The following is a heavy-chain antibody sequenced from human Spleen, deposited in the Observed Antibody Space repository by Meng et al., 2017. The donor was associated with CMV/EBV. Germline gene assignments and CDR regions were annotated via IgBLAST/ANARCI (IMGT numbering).Heavy chain of an antibody. CDR3: ARDLGGYCSSTSCYPYDY. CDR2: ISAYTGNT. J-gene: IGHJ4*02. V-gene: IGHV1-18*01. Sequence: YTFTSYGRSWVRQAPGQGLEWMGWISAYTGNTDYAQKFQGRVTMTTDTSTSTAYMELRSLRSDDTAVYYCARDLGGYCSSTSCYPYDYWGQGTLVTVSS. D-gene: IGHD2-2*01. CDR1: YTFTSYG.